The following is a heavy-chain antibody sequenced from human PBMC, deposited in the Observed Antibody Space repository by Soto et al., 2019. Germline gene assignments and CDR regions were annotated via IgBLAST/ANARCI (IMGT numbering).Heavy chain of an antibody. CDR2: IYYSGST. V-gene: IGHV4-39*01. D-gene: IGHD6-13*01. J-gene: IGHJ4*02. Sequence: SETLSLTCTVSGGSITSSYYCGWSRTPPGKGLEWIGSIYYSGSTYYNPSLKSRVTISVDTSKNQFSLKLSSVTAADTAVYYCTRHEGGAAADRPLEYWGQGTMVTVSS. CDR3: TRHEGGAAADRPLEY. CDR1: GGSITSSYY.